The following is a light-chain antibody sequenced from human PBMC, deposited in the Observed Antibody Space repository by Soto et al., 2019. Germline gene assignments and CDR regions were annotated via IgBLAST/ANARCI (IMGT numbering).Light chain of an antibody. CDR1: QSVSSD. Sequence: EIVMTQSPATLSVSPGERATLSCRASQSVSSDLAWYHQKPGQAPRLLIYSASTRATGIPARFSGSGSGTEFTLTISSLQSEDFAVYYCQQYSNWPRTFGQGTKVEIK. CDR3: QQYSNWPRT. V-gene: IGKV3-15*01. J-gene: IGKJ1*01. CDR2: SAS.